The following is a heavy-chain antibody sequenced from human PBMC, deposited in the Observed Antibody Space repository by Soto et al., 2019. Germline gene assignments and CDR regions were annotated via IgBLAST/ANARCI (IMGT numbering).Heavy chain of an antibody. CDR1: GFTVSTNY. CDR2: IYSGGST. J-gene: IGHJ6*02. D-gene: IGHD6-19*01. V-gene: IGHV3-53*02. Sequence: EVQLVETGGGLIQPGGSLRLSCAASGFTVSTNYMSWVRQAPGKGLEWVSVIYSGGSTYYADSVKGRFTISRDNSKNTLYLQMNSLRAEDTAVYYCARDLRLGSSGRVVDYYGMGVWGQGTTVTVSS. CDR3: ARDLRLGSSGRVVDYYGMGV.